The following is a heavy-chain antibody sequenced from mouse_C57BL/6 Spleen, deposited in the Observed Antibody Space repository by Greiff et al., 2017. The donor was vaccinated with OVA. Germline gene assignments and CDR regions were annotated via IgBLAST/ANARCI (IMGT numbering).Heavy chain of an antibody. CDR3: VRRGSHWYFDV. CDR1: GFSFNTYA. CDR2: IRSKSNNYAT. Sequence: EVQLVESGGGLVQPKGSLKLSCAASGFSFNTYAMNWVRQAPGKGLEWVARIRSKSNNYATFYADSVKDRFTISRDDSESMLYLQMNNLKTEDTAMYYCVRRGSHWYFDVWGTGTTVTVSS. J-gene: IGHJ1*03. V-gene: IGHV10-1*01.